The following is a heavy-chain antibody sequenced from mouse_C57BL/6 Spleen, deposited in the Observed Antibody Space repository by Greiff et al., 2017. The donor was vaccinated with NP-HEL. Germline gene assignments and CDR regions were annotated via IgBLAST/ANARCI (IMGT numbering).Heavy chain of an antibody. CDR3: ARRVPLREDAMDY. V-gene: IGHV1-61*01. Sequence: QVQLQQPGAELVRPGSSVKLSCKASGYTFTSYWMDWVKQRPGQGLEWIGNIYPSDSETHYNQKFKDKATLTVDKSSSTAYMQLSSLTSEDSAVYYCARRVPLREDAMDYWGQGTSVTVSS. J-gene: IGHJ4*01. CDR1: GYTFTSYW. CDR2: IYPSDSET. D-gene: IGHD1-1*01.